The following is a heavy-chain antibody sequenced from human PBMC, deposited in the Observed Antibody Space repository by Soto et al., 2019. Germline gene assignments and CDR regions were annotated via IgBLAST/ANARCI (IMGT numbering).Heavy chain of an antibody. D-gene: IGHD1-26*01. CDR1: GFTFSSYG. J-gene: IGHJ4*02. CDR2: IWYDGSNK. CDR3: ARDGSYGSVYFAY. V-gene: IGHV3-33*01. Sequence: QVQLVESGGGVVQPGRSLRLSCAASGFTFSSYGMHWVRQAPGKGLEWVAVIWYDGSNKYYADSVKGRFTISRDNSKNTLYLQMNSLRAEDTAVYYCARDGSYGSVYFAYLGQGTLVTVSS.